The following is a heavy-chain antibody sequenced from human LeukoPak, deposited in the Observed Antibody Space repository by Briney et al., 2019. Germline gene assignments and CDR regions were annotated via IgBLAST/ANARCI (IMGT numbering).Heavy chain of an antibody. CDR3: AREGTDSSGWYAQGYFDY. CDR1: GGSISSYY. Sequence: PSETLSLTCTVSGGSISSYYWSWIRQPPGKGLEWIGYIYYSGSTNYNPSLKSRVTISVDTSKNQFSLKLSSVTAADTAVYYCAREGTDSSGWYAQGYFDYWGQGTLVTVSP. V-gene: IGHV4-59*01. CDR2: IYYSGST. J-gene: IGHJ4*02. D-gene: IGHD6-19*01.